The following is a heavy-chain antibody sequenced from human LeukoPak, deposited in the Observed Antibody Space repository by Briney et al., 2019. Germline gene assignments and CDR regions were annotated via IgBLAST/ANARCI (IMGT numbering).Heavy chain of an antibody. CDR2: IYYSGST. V-gene: IGHV4-39*07. J-gene: IGHJ4*02. CDR1: GGSISSSSYY. D-gene: IGHD6-6*01. Sequence: SETLSLTCTVSGGSISSSSYYWGWIRQPPGKGLEWIGSIYYSGSTYYNPSLKSRVTISVDTSKNQFSLKLSSVTAADTAVYYCARVFAIAARGIDYWGQGTLVTVSS. CDR3: ARVFAIAARGIDY.